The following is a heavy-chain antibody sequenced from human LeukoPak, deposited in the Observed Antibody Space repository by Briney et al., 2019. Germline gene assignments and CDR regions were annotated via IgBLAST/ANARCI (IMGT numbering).Heavy chain of an antibody. V-gene: IGHV3-11*01. J-gene: IGHJ4*02. CDR1: GFTFSDYY. Sequence: GGSLRLSCAASGFTFSDYYMSWIRQAPGKGLEWVSYISSSGSTIYYADSVKGRFTISRDNAKNSLYLQMNSLRAEDTAVYYCARVCYYDSSGYYFDYWGQGTLVTVSS. CDR3: ARVCYYDSSGYYFDY. CDR2: ISSSGSTI. D-gene: IGHD3-22*01.